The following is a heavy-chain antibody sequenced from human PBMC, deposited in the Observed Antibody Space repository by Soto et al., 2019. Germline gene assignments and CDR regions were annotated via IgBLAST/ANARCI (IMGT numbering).Heavy chain of an antibody. CDR1: GGTFSSYA. D-gene: IGHD3-22*01. Sequence: SVKVSCKASGGTFSSYAISWVRQAPGQGLEWMGGIIPIFGTANYAQKFQGRVTITADKSTSTAYMELSSLRSEDTAVSYCARDQPWGFFYASSASKGSSSSHNWFDPWGQGTLVTVS. CDR3: ARDQPWGFFYASSASKGSSSSHNWFDP. CDR2: IIPIFGTA. J-gene: IGHJ5*02. V-gene: IGHV1-69*06.